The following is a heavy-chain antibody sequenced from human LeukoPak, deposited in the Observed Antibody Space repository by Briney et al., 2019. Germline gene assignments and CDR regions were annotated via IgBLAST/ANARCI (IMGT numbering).Heavy chain of an antibody. J-gene: IGHJ3*02. D-gene: IGHD3-3*01. V-gene: IGHV3-30-3*01. Sequence: QPGGSLRLSCAASGFTFSSYAMHWVRQAPGKGLEWVAVISYDGSNKYYADSVKGRFTISRDNSKNTLYLQMNSLRAEDTAVYYCARPHSATYYDFWSGPKSDAFDIWGQGTMVTVSS. CDR2: ISYDGSNK. CDR1: GFTFSSYA. CDR3: ARPHSATYYDFWSGPKSDAFDI.